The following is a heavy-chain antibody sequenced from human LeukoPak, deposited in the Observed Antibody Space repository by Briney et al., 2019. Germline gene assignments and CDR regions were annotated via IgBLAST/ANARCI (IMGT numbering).Heavy chain of an antibody. D-gene: IGHD1-26*01. V-gene: IGHV3-21*01. J-gene: IGHJ6*03. Sequence: GGSLRLSCAASGFTFSSYSMNWVRQAPGKGLEWVSSISGSNSYIYYADSVKGRFTISRDNAKNSLYLQMNSLRAEDTAVYYCARAYSGRYGLGYYYMDVWGKGTTVTISS. CDR2: ISGSNSYI. CDR1: GFTFSSYS. CDR3: ARAYSGRYGLGYYYMDV.